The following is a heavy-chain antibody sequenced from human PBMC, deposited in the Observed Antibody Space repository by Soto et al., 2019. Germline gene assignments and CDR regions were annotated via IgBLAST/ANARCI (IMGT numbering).Heavy chain of an antibody. CDR2: INAGNGNT. V-gene: IGHV1-3*01. CDR1: GYTFTSYA. Sequence: GASVKVSCKASGYTFTSYAMHWVRQAPGQRLEWMGWINAGNGNTKYSQKFQGRVTITRDTSASTAYMELSSLRSDDTAVYYCAKELHTSSGWSQVIYWGQGTLVTVSS. D-gene: IGHD6-19*01. CDR3: AKELHTSSGWSQVIY. J-gene: IGHJ4*02.